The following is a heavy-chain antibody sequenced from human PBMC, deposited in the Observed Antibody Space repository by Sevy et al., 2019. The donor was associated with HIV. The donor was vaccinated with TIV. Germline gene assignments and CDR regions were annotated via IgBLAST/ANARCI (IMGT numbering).Heavy chain of an antibody. Sequence: GGSLRLSCAASGFTFSSYSMNWVRQAPGKGLEWVSYISSSSRTIYYADSVKGRFTISRDNAKNSLYLQMNSLRDEDTAVYYCARDRTTPNNYGFYYYYDMDVWGQGTTVTVFS. CDR3: ARDRTTPNNYGFYYYYDMDV. CDR2: ISSSSRTI. CDR1: GFTFSSYS. J-gene: IGHJ6*02. D-gene: IGHD5-18*01. V-gene: IGHV3-48*02.